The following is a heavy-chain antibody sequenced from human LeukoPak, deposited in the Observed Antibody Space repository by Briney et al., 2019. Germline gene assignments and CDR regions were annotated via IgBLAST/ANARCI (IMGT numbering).Heavy chain of an antibody. D-gene: IGHD2-15*01. CDR1: GYTFTSYA. CDR2: INAGNDNT. CDR3: ARDLGYCTGGTCYPNWFDP. V-gene: IGHV1-3*01. Sequence: ASVKVSCKASGYTFTSYAMHWVRRAPGQRLEWIGWINAGNDNTKYSQKFQGRVTITRDTSASTAYMELSSLRSEDTAVYYCARDLGYCTGGTCYPNWFDPWGQGTLVTVSS. J-gene: IGHJ5*02.